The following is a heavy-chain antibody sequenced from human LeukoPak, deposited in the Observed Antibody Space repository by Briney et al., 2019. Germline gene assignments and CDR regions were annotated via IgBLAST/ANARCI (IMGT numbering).Heavy chain of an antibody. CDR1: GFTVSAKY. CDR2: IYSDGGT. J-gene: IGHJ5*01. D-gene: IGHD3-16*01. Sequence: GGSLRLSCAASGFTVSAKYMSWVRQGPGKGLDWISSIYSDGGTNYADSVKGRFTISRGNSKSTLYLQMNSLRPEDTAVYYCARDGGFGGPGGDNWFDSWGQGALVTVSS. CDR3: ARDGGFGGPGGDNWFDS. V-gene: IGHV3-66*02.